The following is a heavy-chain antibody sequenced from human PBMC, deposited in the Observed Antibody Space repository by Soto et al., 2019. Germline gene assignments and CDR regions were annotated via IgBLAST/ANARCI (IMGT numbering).Heavy chain of an antibody. CDR2: FDPEDGET. CDR3: ARYRHCSGDSCNYYYIMDV. J-gene: IGHJ6*02. CDR1: GYTLTELS. Sequence: GASVKVSCKVSGYTLTELSMHWVRQAPGKGLEWMGGFDPEDGETIYAQTFQGRVTITADESTSTAYMELSSLRSDDTAVYFCARYRHCSGDSCNYYYIMDVWGQGTTVTVSS. V-gene: IGHV1-24*01. D-gene: IGHD2-15*01.